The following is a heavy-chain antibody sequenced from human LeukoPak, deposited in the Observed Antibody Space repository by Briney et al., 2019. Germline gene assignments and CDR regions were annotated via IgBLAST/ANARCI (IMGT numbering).Heavy chain of an antibody. CDR1: GGSFSGYY. D-gene: IGHD3-3*01. Sequence: PSETLSLTCAVYGGSFSGYYWSWIRQPPGKGLEWIGEINHSGSTNYNPSLKSRVTISVDTSKNQFSLKLSSVTAADTAVYYCARGDRATYYDFWSGYWTDNWFDPWGQGTLVTVSS. J-gene: IGHJ5*02. CDR2: INHSGST. CDR3: ARGDRATYYDFWSGYWTDNWFDP. V-gene: IGHV4-34*01.